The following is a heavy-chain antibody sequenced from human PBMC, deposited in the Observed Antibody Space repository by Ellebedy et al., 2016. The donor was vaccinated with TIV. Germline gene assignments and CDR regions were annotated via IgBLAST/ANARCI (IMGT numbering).Heavy chain of an antibody. CDR1: GFSFSDYY. D-gene: IGHD1/OR15-1a*01. CDR3: ARAGGTDNWYKNWFDP. CDR2: ISTTGSTV. V-gene: IGHV3-11*04. Sequence: PGGSLRLSCEASGFSFSDYYMAWIRRAPGKGLEWFSYISTTGSTVFYADSVKDRFTFSRDNAKKSLSLQMSSLRVEDTAVYYCARAGGTDNWYKNWFDPWGQGTLVTVSS. J-gene: IGHJ5*02.